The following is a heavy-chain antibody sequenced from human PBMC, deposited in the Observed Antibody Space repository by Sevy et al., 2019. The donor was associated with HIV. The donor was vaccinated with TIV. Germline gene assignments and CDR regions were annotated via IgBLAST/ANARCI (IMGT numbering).Heavy chain of an antibody. D-gene: IGHD3-22*01. CDR1: GGSISSYY. CDR3: ARGYYDSSGYYPHYYYYYMDV. Sequence: SETLSLTCTVSGGSISSYYWSWIRQPPGKGLEWIGYIYYSGSTNYNPSLKSRVTISVDTSKNQFSLKLSSVTTADTAVYYCARGYYDSSGYYPHYYYYYMDVWGKGTTVTVSS. V-gene: IGHV4-59*01. CDR2: IYYSGST. J-gene: IGHJ6*03.